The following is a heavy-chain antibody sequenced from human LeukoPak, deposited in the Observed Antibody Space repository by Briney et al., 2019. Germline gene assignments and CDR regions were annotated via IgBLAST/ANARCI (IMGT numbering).Heavy chain of an antibody. J-gene: IGHJ4*02. D-gene: IGHD6-13*01. CDR2: IYYTGNT. CDR3: ARGRMAAAAANTWYDY. V-gene: IGHV4-59*12. CDR1: GGSISSYY. Sequence: SETLSLTCTVSGGSISSYYWSWIRQPPGKGLEWIGDIYYTGNTNYNPSLKSRVTISIDTSKNQFSLKLNSVTPEDTAVYYCARGRMAAAAANTWYDYWGQGTLVTVSS.